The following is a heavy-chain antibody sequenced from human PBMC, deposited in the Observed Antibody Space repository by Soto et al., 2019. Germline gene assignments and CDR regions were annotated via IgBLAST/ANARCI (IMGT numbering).Heavy chain of an antibody. CDR3: ARHRIAAAGFDY. CDR2: IYYSGST. J-gene: IGHJ4*02. V-gene: IGHV4-39*01. CDR1: GGSISSSSYY. D-gene: IGHD6-13*01. Sequence: SETLSLTCTVSGGSISSSSYYWGWIRQPPGKGLEWIGSIYYSGSTYYNPSLKSRVTISVDTSKNQFSLKLSSVTAADTAVYYCARHRIAAAGFDYWGQGTLVTVSS.